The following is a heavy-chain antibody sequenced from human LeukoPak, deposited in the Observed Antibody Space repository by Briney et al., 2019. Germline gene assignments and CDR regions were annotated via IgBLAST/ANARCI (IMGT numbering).Heavy chain of an antibody. CDR3: ARTYYYGSGNEAFDI. J-gene: IGHJ3*02. CDR1: GYAFTGYY. V-gene: IGHV1-2*02. D-gene: IGHD3-10*01. Sequence: ASVKVSCKASGYAFTGYYMQWVRQAPGQGLEWMGWINPNRGDTNYAQKFQGRVTMTRDTSITTASMELRRLRTDDTAVYYCARTYYYGSGNEAFDIWGQGTMVTVSS. CDR2: INPNRGDT.